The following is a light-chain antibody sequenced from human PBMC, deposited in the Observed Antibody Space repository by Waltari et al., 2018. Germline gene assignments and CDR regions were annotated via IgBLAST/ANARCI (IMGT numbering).Light chain of an antibody. Sequence: QTVVTQEPSFSVSPGGTVTLTCSLRSGSVSTSFSPGWYQQTPGQAPRTIIYSTNTRSSGVPDRFSGSILGSKAALTITGAQADDESDYYCVLYLPSGIWVFGGGTKLTVL. J-gene: IGLJ3*02. CDR1: SGSVSTSFS. V-gene: IGLV8-61*01. CDR3: VLYLPSGIWV. CDR2: STN.